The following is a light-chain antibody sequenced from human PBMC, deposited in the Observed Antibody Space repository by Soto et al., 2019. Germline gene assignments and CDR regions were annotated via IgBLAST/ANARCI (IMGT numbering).Light chain of an antibody. CDR3: QQYNNWPIT. Sequence: EIVLTQCRGSLSLSPGERATLYCRASQSVSSNLAWYQQKPGQAPRLLIYGASTRATGIPARFSGSGSGTEFTLTISSLQSEDFAVYYCQQYNNWPITFGQGTRLEIK. CDR2: GAS. J-gene: IGKJ5*01. V-gene: IGKV3-15*01. CDR1: QSVSSN.